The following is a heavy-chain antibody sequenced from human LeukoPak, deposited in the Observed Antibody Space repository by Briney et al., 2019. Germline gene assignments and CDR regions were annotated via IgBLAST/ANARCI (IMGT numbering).Heavy chain of an antibody. CDR2: ISSSSSYI. V-gene: IGHV3-21*01. J-gene: IGHJ3*02. D-gene: IGHD3-16*02. Sequence: PGGSLRLSCAASGFTFSSYSMNWVRQAPGKGLEWVSSISSSSSYIYYADSVKGRFTISRDNAKNSLYLQMNGLRAEDTAVYYCARVNSGRQTYDYVWGSYRHLGDDDAFDIWGQGTMVTVSS. CDR3: ARVNSGRQTYDYVWGSYRHLGDDDAFDI. CDR1: GFTFSSYS.